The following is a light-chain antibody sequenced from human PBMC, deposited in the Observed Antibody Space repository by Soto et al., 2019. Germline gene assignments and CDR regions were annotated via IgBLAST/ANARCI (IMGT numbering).Light chain of an antibody. CDR3: QQYGSSPGST. CDR2: GTS. Sequence: EIVLTQSPGPLSLSPGERANISCRASQSVSSNYLAWYQQKPGQAPRLLIYGTSFRATGIPDRFGGSGSGTDFTLTISRLEPEDFAVYYCQQYGSSPGSTFGGGTKVDIK. CDR1: QSVSSNY. V-gene: IGKV3-20*01. J-gene: IGKJ4*01.